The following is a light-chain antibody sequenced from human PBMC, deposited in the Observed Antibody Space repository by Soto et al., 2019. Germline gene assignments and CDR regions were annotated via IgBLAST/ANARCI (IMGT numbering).Light chain of an antibody. CDR1: RSDVGAYNY. Sequence: QSAVTQPPSASGSPGQSVTISCTGTRSDVGAYNYVSWYQQHAGKAPKLVIYEVTKRPSGVPDRFSGSKSANTASLTVSGLQAEDEADYYCSSFASGNTWVFGGGTKLTVL. CDR2: EVT. J-gene: IGLJ3*02. V-gene: IGLV2-8*01. CDR3: SSFASGNTWV.